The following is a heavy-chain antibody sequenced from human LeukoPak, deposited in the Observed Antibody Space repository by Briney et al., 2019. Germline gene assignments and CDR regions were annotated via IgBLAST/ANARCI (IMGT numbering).Heavy chain of an antibody. CDR1: GGTFSSYA. CDR3: ARGHPEYCSSTSCYYDY. Sequence: SVEVSCKASGGTFSSYAISWVRQAPGQGLEWMGGIIPIFGTANYAQKFQGRVTITADESTSTAYMELSSLRSEDTAVYYCARGHPEYCSSTSCYYDYWGQGTLVTVSS. J-gene: IGHJ4*02. V-gene: IGHV1-69*13. D-gene: IGHD2-2*01. CDR2: IIPIFGTA.